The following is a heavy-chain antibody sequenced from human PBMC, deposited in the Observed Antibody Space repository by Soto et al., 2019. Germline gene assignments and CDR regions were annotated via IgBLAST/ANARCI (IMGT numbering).Heavy chain of an antibody. CDR1: GYDFTAYD. Sequence: ASVKVSCKASGYDFTAYDINWVRQASRQGLEWMGWMNPINGATGSARRFQGRVSMTRNTATGTAYLELTSLRSDDSAVYYCGRGPSPRAPAGGTPYYFAMDVWGQGTTVTVSS. CDR2: MNPINGAT. V-gene: IGHV1-8*02. D-gene: IGHD6-13*01. CDR3: GRGPSPRAPAGGTPYYFAMDV. J-gene: IGHJ6*02.